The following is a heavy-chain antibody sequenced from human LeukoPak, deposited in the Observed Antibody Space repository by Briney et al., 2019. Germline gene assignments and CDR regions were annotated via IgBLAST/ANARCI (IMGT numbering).Heavy chain of an antibody. V-gene: IGHV4-34*01. CDR2: INHSEST. D-gene: IGHD3-10*01. CDR1: GGSFSGYY. J-gene: IGHJ4*02. CDR3: ARGPKYYYGSGSYYQRILDY. Sequence: SETLSLTCAVYGGSFSGYYWSWIRQPPGKGLEWIGEINHSESTNYNPSLKSRVTISVDTSKNQFSLKLSSVTAADTAVYYCARGPKYYYGSGSYYQRILDYWGQGTLVTVSS.